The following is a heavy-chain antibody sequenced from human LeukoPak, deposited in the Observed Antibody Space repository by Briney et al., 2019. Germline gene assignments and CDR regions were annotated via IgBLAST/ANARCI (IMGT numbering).Heavy chain of an antibody. J-gene: IGHJ4*02. CDR1: GFTFSSYE. D-gene: IGHD3-22*01. CDR3: ARAYYYYDSSGYNGY. CDR2: ISSSGSTI. Sequence: GGSLRLSCAASGFTFSSYEMNWVRQAPGKGLEWVSYISSSGSTIYYADSVKGRFTISRDNAKNSLYLQMNSLRAEDTAVYYCARAYYYYDSSGYNGYWGQGTLVTVSS. V-gene: IGHV3-48*03.